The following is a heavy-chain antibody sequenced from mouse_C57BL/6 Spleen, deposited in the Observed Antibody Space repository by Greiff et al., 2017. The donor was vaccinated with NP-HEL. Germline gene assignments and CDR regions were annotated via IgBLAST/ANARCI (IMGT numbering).Heavy chain of an antibody. Sequence: VQLQQSGAELVRPGASVKLSCTASGFNIKDDYMHWVKQRPEQGLEWIGWIDPENGDTEYASKFQGKATITADTSSNTAYLQLSSLTSEDTAVYYCTTHYGSSSHWYFDVWGTGTTVTVSS. CDR3: TTHYGSSSHWYFDV. CDR1: GFNIKDDY. V-gene: IGHV14-4*01. CDR2: IDPENGDT. D-gene: IGHD1-1*01. J-gene: IGHJ1*03.